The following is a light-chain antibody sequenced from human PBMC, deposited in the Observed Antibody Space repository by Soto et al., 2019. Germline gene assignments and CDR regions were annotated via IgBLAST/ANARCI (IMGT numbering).Light chain of an antibody. CDR3: QQYYSYPRT. Sequence: DFQMTQSPSSLSASVGDRVTITCRASQGIRNDLGWYQQKPGKAPKLLIYAASSLQSGVPSRFSGSGSGTDFTLTISCLQSEDFATYYCQQYYSYPRTFGQGTKVDIK. CDR2: AAS. J-gene: IGKJ1*01. CDR1: QGIRND. V-gene: IGKV1-17*01.